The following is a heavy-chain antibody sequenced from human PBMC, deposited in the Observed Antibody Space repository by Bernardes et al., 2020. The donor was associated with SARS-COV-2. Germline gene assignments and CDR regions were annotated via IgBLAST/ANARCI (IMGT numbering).Heavy chain of an antibody. J-gene: IGHJ4*02. CDR3: ARGTLTSRATYYFDY. V-gene: IGHV4-30-2*01. CDR1: GGSISSDDYS. Sequence: SETLSLTCAVSGGSISSDDYSWSWIRQPPGKGLEWIGYIYQSGTTYYNPSLKSRVTISLVRSKPHFSLNLSSVTAADTAMYYCARGTLTSRATYYFDYWGQGTLVTVSS. CDR2: IYQSGTT.